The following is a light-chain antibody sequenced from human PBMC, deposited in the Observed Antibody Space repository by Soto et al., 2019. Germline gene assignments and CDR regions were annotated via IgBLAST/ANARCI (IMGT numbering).Light chain of an antibody. J-gene: IGKJ3*01. CDR1: QRVSSSY. CDR2: GAS. Sequence: PGERVTLSCRASQRVSSSYLTWYQQKPGQAHRLLIYGASTRATSIPARFSGSGSGTDFTLTISSLQPEDFAVYYCQQDYTRFTFGPGTKVDIK. CDR3: QQDYTRFT. V-gene: IGKV3D-7*01.